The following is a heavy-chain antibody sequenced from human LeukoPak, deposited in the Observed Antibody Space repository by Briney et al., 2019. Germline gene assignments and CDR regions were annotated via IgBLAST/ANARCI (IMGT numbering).Heavy chain of an antibody. V-gene: IGHV5-51*01. J-gene: IGHJ3*02. CDR3: ARTPVTDDAFDI. Sequence: GXGLXXMGIIYPGDSDTRYSPSFQGQVTISADKSISTAYLQWSSLKASDTAMYYCARTPVTDDAFDIWGQGTMVTVSS. D-gene: IGHD2-21*02. CDR2: IYPGDSDT.